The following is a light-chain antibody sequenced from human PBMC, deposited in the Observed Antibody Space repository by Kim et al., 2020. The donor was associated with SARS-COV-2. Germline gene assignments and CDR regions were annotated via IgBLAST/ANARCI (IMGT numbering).Light chain of an antibody. CDR2: GAC. V-gene: IGKV3-20*01. Sequence: AGERATISCRGGQSVGSNYLAWFQQKPGQPPRLLIYGACSRATGIPDRFSGSGSGTDFTLTISRLEPADFALYYCQHYGTSPPYTFGQGTKLEI. CDR3: QHYGTSPPYT. J-gene: IGKJ2*01. CDR1: QSVGSNY.